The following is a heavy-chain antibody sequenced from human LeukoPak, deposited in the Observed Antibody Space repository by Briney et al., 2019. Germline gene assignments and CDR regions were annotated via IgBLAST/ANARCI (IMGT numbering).Heavy chain of an antibody. Sequence: GASVKVSCKASGGTFSSYAISWVRQAPGQGLEWMGGIIPIFGTANYAQKFQGRVTITADESTSTAYMELSSLRSEDTAVYYCAGGYCSSTSCYYYYYYGMDVWGQGTTVTVSS. CDR3: AGGYCSSTSCYYYYYYGMDV. CDR1: GGTFSSYA. J-gene: IGHJ6*02. V-gene: IGHV1-69*13. D-gene: IGHD2-2*01. CDR2: IIPIFGTA.